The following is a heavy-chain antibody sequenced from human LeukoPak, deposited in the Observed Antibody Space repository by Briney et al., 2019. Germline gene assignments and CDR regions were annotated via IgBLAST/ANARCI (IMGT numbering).Heavy chain of an antibody. CDR3: AREGYHNSRGSQSWYTAA. V-gene: IGHV3-21*01. CDR2: ISSSSSYI. J-gene: IGHJ5*02. CDR1: GFTFSSYS. D-gene: IGHD2/OR15-2a*01. Sequence: PGGSLRLSCAASGFTFSSYSMNWVRQAPGKGLEWVSFISSSSSYIYYEDSVKGRFTISRDNAKNSLYLQMNSLRAEDTAVYYCAREGYHNSRGSQSWYTAAWGQGTLVIVSS.